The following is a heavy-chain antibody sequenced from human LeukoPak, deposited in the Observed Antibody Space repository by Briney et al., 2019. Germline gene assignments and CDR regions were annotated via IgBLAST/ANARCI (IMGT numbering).Heavy chain of an antibody. Sequence: SVKVSCKASGGTFSSYAISWVRQAPGQGLEWMGGIIPIFGTANYAQKFQGRVTITADKSTSTAYMELSSLRSEDTAVYYCARAALHSSGWYYFDYWGQGTLVTVSS. CDR2: IIPIFGTA. CDR3: ARAALHSSGWYYFDY. V-gene: IGHV1-69*06. J-gene: IGHJ4*02. CDR1: GGTFSSYA. D-gene: IGHD6-19*01.